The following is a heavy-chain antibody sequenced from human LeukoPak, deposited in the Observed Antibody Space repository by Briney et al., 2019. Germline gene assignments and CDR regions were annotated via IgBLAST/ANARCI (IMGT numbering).Heavy chain of an antibody. CDR2: IVGSGDST. J-gene: IGHJ3*02. V-gene: IGHV3-23*01. CDR1: GFTFSSYA. D-gene: IGHD5-12*01. CDR3: AKALDIVATNAFDI. Sequence: PGGSLRLSCAASGFTFSSYAMSWVRQAPGKGLEWVSIIVGSGDSTYYADSVKGRFTISRDNSKNSLYLQMNSLRAEDTAIYYCAKALDIVATNAFDIWGQGTMVTVSS.